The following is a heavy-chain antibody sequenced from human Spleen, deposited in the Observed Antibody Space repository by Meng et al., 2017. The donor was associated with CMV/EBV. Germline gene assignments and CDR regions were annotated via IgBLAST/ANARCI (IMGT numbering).Heavy chain of an antibody. CDR1: GFTFSSYA. Sequence: GGSLRLSCAASGFTFSSYAMGWVRQAPGKGLEWVSSISASGNSAYYVNSAVKGRFSISRDNSKNSLYLQMNSLRVEDTAEYYCAKTDGYNYALFDNWGRGTLVTVSS. D-gene: IGHD5-18*01. V-gene: IGHV3-23*01. J-gene: IGHJ4*02. CDR3: AKTDGYNYALFDN. CDR2: ISASGNSA.